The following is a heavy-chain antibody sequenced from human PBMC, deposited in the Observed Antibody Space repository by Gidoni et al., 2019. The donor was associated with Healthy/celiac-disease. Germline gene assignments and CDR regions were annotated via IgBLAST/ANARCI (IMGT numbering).Heavy chain of an antibody. CDR1: GGSFSGYY. CDR2: INHSGST. Sequence: QVQLQQWGAGLLKPSETLSLTCAVYGGSFSGYYWSWIRQPPGKGLEWIGEINHSGSTNYNPSLKSRVTISVDTSKNQFSLKLSSVTAADTAVYYCARGWVRGVRSYWYFDLWGRGTLVTVSS. J-gene: IGHJ2*01. V-gene: IGHV4-34*01. D-gene: IGHD3-10*01. CDR3: ARGWVRGVRSYWYFDL.